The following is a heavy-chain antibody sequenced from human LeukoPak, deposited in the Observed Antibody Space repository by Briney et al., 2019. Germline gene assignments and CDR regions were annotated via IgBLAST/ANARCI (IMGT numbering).Heavy chain of an antibody. V-gene: IGHV3-30-3*01. CDR1: GFTFSSYA. J-gene: IGHJ3*02. Sequence: GRSLRLSCAASGFTFSSYAMHWVRQAPGKGLEWVAVISYDGSNKYYADSVKGRFTISRDNSKNTLYLQMNSLRAEDTAVYYCASVYRARAFDIWGQGTMVTVSS. CDR3: ASVYRARAFDI. D-gene: IGHD1-26*01. CDR2: ISYDGSNK.